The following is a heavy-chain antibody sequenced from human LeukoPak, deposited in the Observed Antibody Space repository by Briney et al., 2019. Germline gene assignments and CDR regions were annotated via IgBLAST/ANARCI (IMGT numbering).Heavy chain of an antibody. V-gene: IGHV3-11*05. D-gene: IGHD3-10*01. CDR2: ISSSSSYT. CDR1: GLSVSSNY. J-gene: IGHJ4*02. CDR3: ARVWSGSGSYWDY. Sequence: KTGGSLRLSCVASGLSVSSNYMSWVRQAPGKGLEWVSYISSSSSYTNYADSVKGRFTISRDNAKNSLHLQMNSLRAEDPAVYFCARVWSGSGSYWDYWGQGTLVTVSS.